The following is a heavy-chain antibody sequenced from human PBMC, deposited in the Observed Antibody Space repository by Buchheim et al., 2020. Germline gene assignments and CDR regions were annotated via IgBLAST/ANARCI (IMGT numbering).Heavy chain of an antibody. J-gene: IGHJ2*01. CDR3: AREIVVVITQGRYFDL. CDR1: GFTFSSYS. Sequence: VQLVESGGGVVQPGRSLRLSCAASGFTFSSYSMNWVRQAPGKGLEWVSSISSSSSYIYYADSVKGRFTISRDNAKNSLYLQMNSLRAEDTAVYYCAREIVVVITQGRYFDLWGRGTL. D-gene: IGHD2-21*01. CDR2: ISSSSSYI. V-gene: IGHV3-21*01.